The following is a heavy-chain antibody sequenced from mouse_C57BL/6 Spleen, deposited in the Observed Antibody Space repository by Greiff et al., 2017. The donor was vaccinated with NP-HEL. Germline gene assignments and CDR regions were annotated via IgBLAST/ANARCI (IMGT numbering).Heavy chain of an antibody. J-gene: IGHJ3*01. D-gene: IGHD1-1*01. CDR1: GYTFTDYE. CDR2: IDPETGGP. V-gene: IGHV1-15*01. Sequence: QVQLQQSGAELVRPGASVTLSCKASGYTFTDYEMHWVKQTPVHGLEWIGAIDPETGGPAYNQKFKGKAILTADKSSSTAYMELRSLTSEDSAVYYCTRWGGSNPFAYWGQGTLVTVSA. CDR3: TRWGGSNPFAY.